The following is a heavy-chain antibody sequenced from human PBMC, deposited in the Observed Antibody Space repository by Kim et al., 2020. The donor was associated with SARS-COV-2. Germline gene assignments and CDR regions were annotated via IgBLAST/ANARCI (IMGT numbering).Heavy chain of an antibody. Sequence: GGSLRLSCAASGFTFSSYGMHWVRQAPGKGLEWVAVISYDGSNKYYADSVKGRFTISRDNSKNTLYLQMNSLRAEDTAVYYCAKDLEYAAEYYYGSGSPWGMDVWGQGTTVTVSS. J-gene: IGHJ6*02. D-gene: IGHD3-10*01. CDR1: GFTFSSYG. CDR3: AKDLEYAAEYYYGSGSPWGMDV. CDR2: ISYDGSNK. V-gene: IGHV3-30*18.